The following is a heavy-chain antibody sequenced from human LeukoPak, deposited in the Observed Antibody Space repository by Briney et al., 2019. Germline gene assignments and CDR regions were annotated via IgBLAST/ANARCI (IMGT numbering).Heavy chain of an antibody. CDR2: IYPRDSDT. Sequence: KPGESLKISCKGSGYSLTNYWIGWVRQMPGKGLEWMGIIYPRDSDTRYSPSFQGQVTISPHKSINTAYLQWSSLKASDTAMYYCATRGVQPSDGFDIWGQGTMVTVSS. CDR1: GYSLTNYW. V-gene: IGHV5-51*01. J-gene: IGHJ3*02. D-gene: IGHD3-10*01. CDR3: ATRGVQPSDGFDI.